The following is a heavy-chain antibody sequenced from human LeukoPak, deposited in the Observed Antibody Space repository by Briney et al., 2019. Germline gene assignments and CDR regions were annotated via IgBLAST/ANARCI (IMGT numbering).Heavy chain of an antibody. D-gene: IGHD6-19*01. CDR2: IYSGGST. CDR1: GFTVSSNY. Sequence: PGGSLRLSCAASGFTVSSNYMSWVRQAPGKGLEWVSVIYSGGSTYYADSVKGRFTISRDNSKNTLYLQMNSLRAEDTAVYYCAREFVPSYSSGWNDYWGQGTLVTVSS. CDR3: AREFVPSYSSGWNDY. V-gene: IGHV3-53*01. J-gene: IGHJ4*02.